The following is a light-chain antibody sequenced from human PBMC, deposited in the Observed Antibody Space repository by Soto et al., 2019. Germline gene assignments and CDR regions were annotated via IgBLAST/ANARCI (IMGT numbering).Light chain of an antibody. V-gene: IGKV1-5*01. CDR2: DVS. Sequence: DIQMTQSPSTLSASVGDTVTITCRASQSISLWLAWYQQKPGKAPNLLIYDVSTLERGVPSRFAGSGSGTEFTLTISGLQQDDFGTYYCQQYHTFSGSAFGQGTKVEI. CDR1: QSISLW. J-gene: IGKJ1*01. CDR3: QQYHTFSGSA.